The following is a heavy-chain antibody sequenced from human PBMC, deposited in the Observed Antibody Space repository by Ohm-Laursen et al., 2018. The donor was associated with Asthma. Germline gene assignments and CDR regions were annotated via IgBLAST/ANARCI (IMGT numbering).Heavy chain of an antibody. CDR2: IYWDDDK. Sequence: TQTLTLTCSFSGFSISTSGVAVGWIRQPPGKALEWLALIYWDDDKRYSPSLTSRLTITKDTSKNQVVLTMTNMDPVDTATYYCAHTVCSSSCYTGFDFWGQGTVVTVSS. CDR1: GFSISTSGVA. V-gene: IGHV2-5*02. D-gene: IGHD2-2*02. J-gene: IGHJ3*01. CDR3: AHTVCSSSCYTGFDF.